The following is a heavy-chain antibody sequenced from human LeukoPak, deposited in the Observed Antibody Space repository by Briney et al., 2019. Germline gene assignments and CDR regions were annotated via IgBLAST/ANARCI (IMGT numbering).Heavy chain of an antibody. CDR1: GGSFSGYY. Sequence: SETLSLTCAVYGGSFSGYYWSWIRQPPGKGLEWIGEINHSGSTNYNPSLKSRVTISVDTSKNQFSLKLSSVTAADTAVYYCARVCLGWLSGGNYYYGMDVWGQGTTVTVSS. D-gene: IGHD3-3*01. J-gene: IGHJ6*02. CDR3: ARVCLGWLSGGNYYYGMDV. CDR2: INHSGST. V-gene: IGHV4-34*01.